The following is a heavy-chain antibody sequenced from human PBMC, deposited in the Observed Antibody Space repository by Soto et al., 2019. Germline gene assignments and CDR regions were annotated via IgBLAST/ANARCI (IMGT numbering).Heavy chain of an antibody. Sequence: GASVKVSCKASGYTFTRYGISWVRQAPGQGLEWMGWISGYNGDTNYAQKFQDRVSMTIDTSTGTAYMELRSLTSDDTAIYYCAKNGQPPYYYYGLDVWGQRTKVTVS. V-gene: IGHV1-18*01. CDR2: ISGYNGDT. CDR3: AKNGQPPYYYYGLDV. CDR1: GYTFTRYG. J-gene: IGHJ6*02. D-gene: IGHD2-8*01.